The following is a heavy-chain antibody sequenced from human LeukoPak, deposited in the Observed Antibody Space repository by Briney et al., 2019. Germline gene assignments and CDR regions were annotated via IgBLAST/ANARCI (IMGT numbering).Heavy chain of an antibody. J-gene: IGHJ5*02. CDR2: ISSSGSSI. D-gene: IGHD3-3*01. V-gene: IGHV3-48*03. Sequence: GGSLRLSCAASGFTFSSYEMNWVRQAPGKGLEWVSYISSSGSSISYADSVKGRFTISRDNAKNSLYLQVNSLRAEDTAVYYCARLQEDYDFWSGSRAWFDPWGQGTLVTVSS. CDR1: GFTFSSYE. CDR3: ARLQEDYDFWSGSRAWFDP.